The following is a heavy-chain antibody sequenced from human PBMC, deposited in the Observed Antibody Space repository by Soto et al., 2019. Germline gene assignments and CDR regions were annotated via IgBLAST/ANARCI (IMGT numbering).Heavy chain of an antibody. J-gene: IGHJ4*02. CDR3: VKAQVDTTMDFRTAN. CDR1: GFTFSSYG. D-gene: IGHD5-18*01. Sequence: QVLLVESGGGVVQPGRSLRLSCTGSGFTFSSYGMHWVRQGPGQGLEWVAVISKDGSDKYHADSVKGRFTISRDNSKNTLYLPMNSLSAEDTAVYYCVKAQVDTTMDFRTANWGQGTLVTVSS. CDR2: ISKDGSDK. V-gene: IGHV3-30*18.